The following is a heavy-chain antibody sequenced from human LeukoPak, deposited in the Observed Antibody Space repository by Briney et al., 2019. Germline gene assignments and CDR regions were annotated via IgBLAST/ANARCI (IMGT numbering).Heavy chain of an antibody. CDR1: GFTFSSYS. D-gene: IGHD6-13*01. Sequence: GRSLRLSCEASGFTFSSYSMHWVRQAPGKGLEWVAVISFDGGHRYYADSVKGRFTISRDNSKNTLYLQMNSLRPEDTALYYCARPRTIAAAGIFGAFDYWGQGTLVTVSP. V-gene: IGHV3-30-3*01. CDR2: ISFDGGHR. J-gene: IGHJ4*02. CDR3: ARPRTIAAAGIFGAFDY.